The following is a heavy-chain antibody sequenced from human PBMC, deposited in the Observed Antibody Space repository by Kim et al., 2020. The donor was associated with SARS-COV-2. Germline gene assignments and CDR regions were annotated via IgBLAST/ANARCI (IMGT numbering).Heavy chain of an antibody. J-gene: IGHJ4*02. V-gene: IGHV3-23*01. Sequence: GSLRLSCAASGFTFSSYAMSWVRQAPGKGLEWVSAISGSGGSTYYADSVKGRFTISRDNSKNTLYLQMNSLRAEDTAVYYCAKRPGYYDSSGYPRPYYFDYWGQGTLVTVSS. CDR2: ISGSGGST. D-gene: IGHD3-22*01. CDR1: GFTFSSYA. CDR3: AKRPGYYDSSGYPRPYYFDY.